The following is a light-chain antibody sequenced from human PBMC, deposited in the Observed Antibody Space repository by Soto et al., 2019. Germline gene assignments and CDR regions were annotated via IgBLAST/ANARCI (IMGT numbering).Light chain of an antibody. CDR1: ETISDY. V-gene: IGKV1-39*01. J-gene: IGKJ4*01. CDR3: QQTFSNLLS. Sequence: IQMTQSPSSLSASVGDRVTITCRSSETISDYLNWYQHKPGEAPKVLISSASTLRGGVPSRFSGTGSGTDSTLTISSLQPEDVATYYCQQTFSNLLSFGGGTKVEI. CDR2: SAS.